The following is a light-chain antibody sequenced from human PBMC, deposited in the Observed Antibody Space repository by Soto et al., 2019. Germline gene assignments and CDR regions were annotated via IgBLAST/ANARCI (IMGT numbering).Light chain of an antibody. CDR1: QSVTSNY. J-gene: IGKJ1*01. CDR2: GAS. Sequence: ETVLTQSPGTLSLSPGERATLFCRASQSVTSNYLAWYQQKPGQAPRLLIYGASSRATGIPDRFSGSGSGTDFTLPISRLEPEDFAVYYCQQHGRSPPSWTFGQGTKVEIK. CDR3: QQHGRSPPSWT. V-gene: IGKV3-20*01.